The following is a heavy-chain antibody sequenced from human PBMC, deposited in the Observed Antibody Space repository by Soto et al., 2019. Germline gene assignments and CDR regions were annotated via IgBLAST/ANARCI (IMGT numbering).Heavy chain of an antibody. CDR1: GYSFTSYW. V-gene: IGHV5-10-1*01. Sequence: GESLKISCKGSGYSFTSYWISWVRQMPGKGLEWMGRIDPSDSYTNYSPSFQGHVTISADKSISTAYLQWSSLKASDAAMYYCASCTDSGYDLDYYCGMDVWGQGTTVTVYS. CDR3: ASCTDSGYDLDYYCGMDV. CDR2: IDPSDSYT. D-gene: IGHD5-12*01. J-gene: IGHJ6*02.